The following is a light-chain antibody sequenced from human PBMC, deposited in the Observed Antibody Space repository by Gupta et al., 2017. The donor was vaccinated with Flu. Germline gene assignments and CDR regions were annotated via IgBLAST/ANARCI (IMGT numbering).Light chain of an antibody. CDR1: KLGDTS. Sequence: SYELIQSPSVSVSPGQTASITCSGDKLGDTSVCWYQQKAGQSPVIVIYQDNKRPSGIPERFSGSSSGKTATLTIDETQPMDEADYYCQAWDSTTVVFGGGTKLAVL. V-gene: IGLV3-1*01. J-gene: IGLJ2*01. CDR3: QAWDSTTVV. CDR2: QDN.